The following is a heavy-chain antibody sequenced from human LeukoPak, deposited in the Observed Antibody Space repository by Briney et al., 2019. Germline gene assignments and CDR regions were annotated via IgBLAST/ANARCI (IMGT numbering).Heavy chain of an antibody. D-gene: IGHD1-26*01. CDR3: ARRDGGSYNNWFDP. V-gene: IGHV1-2*02. J-gene: IGHJ5*02. CDR2: INPNSGGT. Sequence: ASVKVSCKASGYTFTGYYMHWVRQAPGQGLEWMGWINPNSGGTNYAQKFQGRVTMTRDTSISTAYMELSRLRSDDTAVYYCARRDGGSYNNWFDPWGQGTLVTVSS. CDR1: GYTFTGYY.